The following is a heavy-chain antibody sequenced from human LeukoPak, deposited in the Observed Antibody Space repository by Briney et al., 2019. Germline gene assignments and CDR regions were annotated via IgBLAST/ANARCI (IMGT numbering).Heavy chain of an antibody. V-gene: IGHV3-48*03. CDR1: GFTFSDYE. CDR3: ARAGGYDILTGYYY. Sequence: GGSLRLSCAASGFTFSDYEMNWVRQAPGKGLEWILHISTSGSIIHYADSVKGRFTISRDNAKNSLYLQMNSLRAEDTALYYCARAGGYDILTGYYYWGQGTLVTVSS. D-gene: IGHD3-9*01. J-gene: IGHJ4*02. CDR2: ISTSGSII.